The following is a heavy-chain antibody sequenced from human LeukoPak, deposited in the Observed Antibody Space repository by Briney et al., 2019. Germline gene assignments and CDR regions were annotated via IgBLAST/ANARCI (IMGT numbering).Heavy chain of an antibody. CDR2: ISSGSSNI. CDR1: GFTFSGYS. CDR3: ARGRADYYFDY. V-gene: IGHV3-48*01. J-gene: IGHJ4*02. Sequence: GGSLRLSCAASGFTFSGYSMNWVRQGQGQGLEWVSYISSGSSNIYYADSVRGRFTISRDNAKSSLYLQMNSLRAEDTAVYYCARGRADYYFDYWSQGTLVTVCS. D-gene: IGHD2-21*02.